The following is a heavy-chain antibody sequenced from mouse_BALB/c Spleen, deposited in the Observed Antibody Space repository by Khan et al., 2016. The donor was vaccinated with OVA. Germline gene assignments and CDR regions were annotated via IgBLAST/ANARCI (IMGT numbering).Heavy chain of an antibody. CDR3: ARGNYYGSTSWFGY. CDR2: ILPGSNSS. D-gene: IGHD1-1*01. J-gene: IGHJ3*01. CDR1: GYTFSSYW. V-gene: IGHV1-9*01. Sequence: QVQLQQSGAELMKPGASVKISCKATGYTFSSYWIELVKQRPGHGLEWIGEILPGSNSSNYNERFKGKATITADTSSNTDYMQLSSLTSEDSAINYCARGNYYGSTSWFGYWGQGTLVTVSA.